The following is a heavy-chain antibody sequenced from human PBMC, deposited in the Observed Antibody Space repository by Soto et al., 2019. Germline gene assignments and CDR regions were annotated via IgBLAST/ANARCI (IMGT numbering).Heavy chain of an antibody. Sequence: PGGSLRLSCAASGFTFSSYWMSWVRQAPGKGLEWVANIKQDGSEKYYVDSVKGRFTISRDNAKNSLYLQMNSLRAEDTAVYYCARVRGSYSSSWYLDYWGQGTLVTVSS. CDR2: IKQDGSEK. J-gene: IGHJ4*02. CDR1: GFTFSSYW. D-gene: IGHD6-13*01. V-gene: IGHV3-7*01. CDR3: ARVRGSYSSSWYLDY.